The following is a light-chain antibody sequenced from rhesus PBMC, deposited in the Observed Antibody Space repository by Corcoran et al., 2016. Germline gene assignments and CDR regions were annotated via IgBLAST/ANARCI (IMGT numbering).Light chain of an antibody. J-gene: IGKJ2*01. V-gene: IGKV1-74*01. CDR2: KAS. Sequence: DIQMTQSPSSLSASVGDRVTITCRASENVNNYLNWYQQKPGKAPKLLIYKASTLQSGVPSRFSGSGSGTDYTVTISSLQPECVATYYCQHGYGTPYSFGQGTKVEIK. CDR3: QHGYGTPYS. CDR1: ENVNNY.